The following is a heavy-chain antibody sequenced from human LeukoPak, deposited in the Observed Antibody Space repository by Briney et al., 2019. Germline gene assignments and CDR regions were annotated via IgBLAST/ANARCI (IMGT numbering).Heavy chain of an antibody. CDR2: IYHSGST. CDR1: GYSISSGYY. Sequence: SETLSLTXTVSGYSISSGYYWGWMRQPPGKGLEWIGSIYHSGSTYYNPSLKSRVTISVDTSENQFSLKLSSVTAADTAVYYCAISLWDFWSGYSFQHWGQGTLVTVSS. D-gene: IGHD3-3*01. V-gene: IGHV4-38-2*02. J-gene: IGHJ1*01. CDR3: AISLWDFWSGYSFQH.